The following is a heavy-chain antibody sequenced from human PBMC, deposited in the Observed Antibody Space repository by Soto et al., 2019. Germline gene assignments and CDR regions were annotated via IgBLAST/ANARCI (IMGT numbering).Heavy chain of an antibody. J-gene: IGHJ4*02. CDR1: GFTFSSYG. D-gene: IGHD3-3*01. V-gene: IGHV3-30*03. CDR2: ISYDGSNK. Sequence: QVQVVESGGGVVQPGRSLRLSCAASGFTFSSYGMHWVRQAPGKGLEWVAVISYDGSNKYYADSVKGRFTISRDNSKNTLYLQMNSLRTEDTAVYYCARAPRAYYGFWSGFLFGDYWGQGTLVTVSS. CDR3: ARAPRAYYGFWSGFLFGDY.